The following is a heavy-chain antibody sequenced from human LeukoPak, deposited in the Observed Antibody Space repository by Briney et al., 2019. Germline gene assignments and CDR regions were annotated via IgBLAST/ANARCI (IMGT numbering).Heavy chain of an antibody. Sequence: SETLSLTCTVSGVYISSSSYYWGWIRQPPGKGLEWIGGIYYSGSTYYNPSLKSRATISVDTSKNQFSLKLSSVTAADTAVYYCARDQKLGESDYFDYWGQGTLVTVSS. V-gene: IGHV4-39*07. J-gene: IGHJ4*02. CDR3: ARDQKLGESDYFDY. CDR2: IYYSGST. D-gene: IGHD6-13*01. CDR1: GVYISSSSYY.